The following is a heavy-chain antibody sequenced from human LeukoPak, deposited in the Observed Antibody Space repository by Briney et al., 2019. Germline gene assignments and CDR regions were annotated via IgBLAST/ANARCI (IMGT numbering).Heavy chain of an antibody. CDR2: LSPVLA. CDR1: GGTINNFA. V-gene: IGHV1-69*13. CDR3: ARGIAARLDAFDL. D-gene: IGHD6-6*01. Sequence: ASVKVSCKVAGGTINNFAISWVRQAPGQGLEWMGGLSPVLATYAQKFQGRVTITADESTSTAYMELSSLRSEDTAVYYCARGIAARLDAFDLWGQGTMVTVSS. J-gene: IGHJ3*01.